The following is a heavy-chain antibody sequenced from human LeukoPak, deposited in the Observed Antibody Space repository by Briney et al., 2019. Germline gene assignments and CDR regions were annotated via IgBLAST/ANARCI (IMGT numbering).Heavy chain of an antibody. CDR1: GYTFTSYG. D-gene: IGHD3-3*01. CDR2: ISAYNGNT. J-gene: IGHJ6*02. V-gene: IGHV1-18*01. Sequence: EASVKVSCKASGYTFTSYGISWVRQAPGQGLEWMGWISAYNGNTNYAQKLQGRVTMTTDTSTSTAYMELRSLRSDDTAVYYCAREGSDYDFWSGYRYYYYYYGMDVWGQGTTVTVSS. CDR3: AREGSDYDFWSGYRYYYYYYGMDV.